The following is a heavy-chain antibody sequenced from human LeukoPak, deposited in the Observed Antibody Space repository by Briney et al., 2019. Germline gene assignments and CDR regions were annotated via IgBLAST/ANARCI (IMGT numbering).Heavy chain of an antibody. CDR3: ARGGGYCSSTSCRTVGDDAFDI. D-gene: IGHD2-2*01. V-gene: IGHV1-69*13. Sequence: ASVKVSCKASGGTFSSYAISWVRQAPGQGLEWMGGIIPIFGTANYAQKFQGRVTITADESTSTAYMELSSLRSEDTAVYYCARGGGYCSSTSCRTVGDDAFDIWGQGTMVTVSS. J-gene: IGHJ3*02. CDR2: IIPIFGTA. CDR1: GGTFSSYA.